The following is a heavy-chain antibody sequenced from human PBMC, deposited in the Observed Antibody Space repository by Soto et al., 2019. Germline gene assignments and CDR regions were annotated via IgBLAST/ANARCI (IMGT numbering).Heavy chain of an antibody. CDR1: RDTFNSYS. D-gene: IGHD5-12*01. CDR2: IIPILGTT. V-gene: IGHV1-69*01. CDR3: AAGGRDGYIK. Sequence: QVQLVQSGAEVRKPGSSVKVSCKASRDTFNSYSITWVRQAPGQGLEWMGGIIPILGTTKYAQKFQGRVTMTAHESTTTAYMELSSLRSEDRAVYSCAAGGRDGYIKWGQGTQVTVSS. J-gene: IGHJ4*02.